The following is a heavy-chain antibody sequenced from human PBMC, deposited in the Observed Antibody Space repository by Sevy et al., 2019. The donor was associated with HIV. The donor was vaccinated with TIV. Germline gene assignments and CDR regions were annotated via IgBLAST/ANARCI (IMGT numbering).Heavy chain of an antibody. Sequence: GGSLRLSCAASGFTFDDYAMHWVRQAPGKGLEWVSGISWNSGSIGYADSVKGRFTISRDNAKNSLYLQMNSLRAEDTALYYCAKDSIGSGSYYSYYFDYWGQGTLVTVSS. J-gene: IGHJ4*02. CDR1: GFTFDDYA. CDR2: ISWNSGSI. V-gene: IGHV3-9*01. D-gene: IGHD3-10*01. CDR3: AKDSIGSGSYYSYYFDY.